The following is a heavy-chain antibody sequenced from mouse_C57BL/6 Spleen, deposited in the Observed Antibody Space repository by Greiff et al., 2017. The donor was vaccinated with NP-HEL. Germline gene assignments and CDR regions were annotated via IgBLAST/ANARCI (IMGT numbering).Heavy chain of an antibody. CDR3: ARQDTTVVAFDY. Sequence: EVHLVESGGDLVKPGGSLKLSCAASGFTFSSYGMSWVRQTPDKRLEWVATISSGGRYTYYPDSVKGRFTISRDNAKNTLYLQMSSLKSEDTAMYYCARQDTTVVAFDYWGQGTTLTVSS. V-gene: IGHV5-6*01. J-gene: IGHJ2*01. CDR1: GFTFSSYG. CDR2: ISSGGRYT. D-gene: IGHD1-1*01.